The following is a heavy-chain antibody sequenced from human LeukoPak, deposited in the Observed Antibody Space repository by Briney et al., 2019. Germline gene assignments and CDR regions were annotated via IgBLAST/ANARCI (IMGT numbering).Heavy chain of an antibody. V-gene: IGHV3-30*18. D-gene: IGHD1-14*01. CDR2: ISFDGSNK. CDR1: GFTFSSYG. J-gene: IGHJ4*02. Sequence: PGRSLRLSCAASGFTFSSYGMHWVRQAPGKGLEWVAVISFDGSNKQYADSVKGRFTISRDNSKNTLYLQMNSLRAEDAALYYCAKDQPEAYFDYWGQGTLVTVSS. CDR3: AKDQPEAYFDY.